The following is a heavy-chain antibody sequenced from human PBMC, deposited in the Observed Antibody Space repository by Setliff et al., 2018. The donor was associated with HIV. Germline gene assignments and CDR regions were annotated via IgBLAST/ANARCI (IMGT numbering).Heavy chain of an antibody. V-gene: IGHV1-69*13. CDR3: ANFRGSSGWGFDY. CDR1: GGTFSSYA. D-gene: IGHD6-19*01. J-gene: IGHJ4*02. CDR2: IIPIFGTA. Sequence: GAPVKVSCKASGGTFSSYAISWVRQAPGQGLEWMGGIIPIFGTANYAQKFQGRVTITADESTSTAYMELSSPRSEDTAVYYCANFRGSSGWGFDYWGQGTLVTVSS.